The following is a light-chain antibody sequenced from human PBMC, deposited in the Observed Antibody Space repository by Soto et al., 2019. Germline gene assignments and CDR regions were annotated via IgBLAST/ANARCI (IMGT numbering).Light chain of an antibody. Sequence: DIQMTQSPSSLSASVGDRVTITCQASQDISNSLNWYQQKPGKAPKLLIYDASNLETGVPSRFSGSGSGTDFTVTISSLQPEDIATYYCQQYDNFPLTFGGGTKVDTK. CDR2: DAS. J-gene: IGKJ4*01. CDR1: QDISNS. V-gene: IGKV1-33*01. CDR3: QQYDNFPLT.